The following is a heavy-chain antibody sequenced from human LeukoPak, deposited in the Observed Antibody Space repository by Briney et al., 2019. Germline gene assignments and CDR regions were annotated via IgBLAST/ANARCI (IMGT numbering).Heavy chain of an antibody. CDR2: INTNTGNP. CDR3: ARGFNSGYDVTSPFDY. J-gene: IGHJ4*02. V-gene: IGHV7-4-1*02. CDR1: GYTFTSYV. D-gene: IGHD5-12*01. Sequence: ASVKVSCKASGYTFTSYVMNWVRQAPGQGLEWMGWINTNTGNPTYAQGFTGRFVFSLDTSVSTAYLQISSLKAEDTAVYYCARGFNSGYDVTSPFDYWGQGTLVTVSS.